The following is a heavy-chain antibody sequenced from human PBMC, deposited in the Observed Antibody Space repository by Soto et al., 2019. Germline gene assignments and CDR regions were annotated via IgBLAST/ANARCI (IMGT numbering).Heavy chain of an antibody. Sequence: PGGSLRLACAASGFTFSDYYMSWIGRAPGKGLEWVSSITISGSTTYYTDSVKGRFTISRDNAKNSLYLQMNSLRAEDTAVYYCARERYSYGPYYFDYWGQGTLVTVSS. J-gene: IGHJ4*02. V-gene: IGHV3-11*01. CDR2: ITISGSTT. D-gene: IGHD5-18*01. CDR1: GFTFSDYY. CDR3: ARERYSYGPYYFDY.